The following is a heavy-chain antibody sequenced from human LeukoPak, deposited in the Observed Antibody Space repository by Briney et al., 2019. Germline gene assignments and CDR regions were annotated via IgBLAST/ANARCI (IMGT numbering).Heavy chain of an antibody. CDR2: INPSGGST. CDR1: GYTFTSYY. J-gene: IGHJ6*02. D-gene: IGHD2-21*01. V-gene: IGHV1-46*01. CDR3: ARARVVYYYGMDV. Sequence: SVKVSCKASGYTFTSYYMHWVRQAPGQGLEWMGMINPSGGSTSYAQKFQGRVTMTRDTSTSTVYMELSSLRPEDTAVYYCARARVVYYYGMDVWGQGTTVTVSS.